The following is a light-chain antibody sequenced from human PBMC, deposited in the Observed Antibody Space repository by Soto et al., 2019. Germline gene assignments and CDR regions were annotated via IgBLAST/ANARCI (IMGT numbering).Light chain of an antibody. CDR1: TSDVGAYNY. Sequence: QSALTQPASVSGSTGQSIAISCTGTTSDVGAYNYVSWYQQHPGKAPKLMIYQVSNRPSGVSNRLSGSKSGNTASLTISGLQAEDEADYYCSSYTSSTTYVFGIGTKLTV. J-gene: IGLJ1*01. V-gene: IGLV2-14*01. CDR3: SSYTSSTTYV. CDR2: QVS.